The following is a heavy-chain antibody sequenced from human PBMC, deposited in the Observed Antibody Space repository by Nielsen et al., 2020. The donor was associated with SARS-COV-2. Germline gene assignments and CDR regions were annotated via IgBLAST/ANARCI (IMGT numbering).Heavy chain of an antibody. V-gene: IGHV3-30*03. Sequence: GGSLRLSCIASGFTFNIYAMAWVRRTPGKGLEWVAVISYDGSNKYYADSVKGRFTISRDNSKNTLYLQMNSLRAEDTAVYYCARTGRVDYWGQGTLVTVSS. CDR2: ISYDGSNK. CDR3: ARTGRVDY. CDR1: GFTFNIYA. D-gene: IGHD2-8*02. J-gene: IGHJ4*02.